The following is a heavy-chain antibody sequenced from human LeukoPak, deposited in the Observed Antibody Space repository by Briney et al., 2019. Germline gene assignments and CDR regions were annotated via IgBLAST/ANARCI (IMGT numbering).Heavy chain of an antibody. Sequence: GGSLRLSCAASRFTFSNYWMSWVRRAPGKGLEWVANIKQEGSETYYVDSVRGRFTISRDNAKKSLYLQMNSLRAEDTAVYYCARDFWGAYRVDYFDYWGQGTLVTVSS. J-gene: IGHJ4*02. CDR3: ARDFWGAYRVDYFDY. CDR1: RFTFSNYW. D-gene: IGHD3-3*01. V-gene: IGHV3-7*01. CDR2: IKQEGSET.